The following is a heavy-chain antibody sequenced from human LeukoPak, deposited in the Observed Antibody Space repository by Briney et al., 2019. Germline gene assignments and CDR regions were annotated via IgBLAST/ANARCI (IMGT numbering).Heavy chain of an antibody. J-gene: IGHJ4*02. V-gene: IGHV4-59*01. D-gene: IGHD3-22*01. CDR3: ARMQYYYDSSGYLKPTNFDY. CDR1: GGSISSYY. CDR2: IYYSGST. Sequence: SETLSLTCTVSGGSISSYYWSWIRQPPGKGLEWIGYIYYSGSTNYNPSLKSRVTISVDTSKNRFSLKLSSVTAADTAVYYCARMQYYYDSSGYLKPTNFDYWGQGTLVTVSS.